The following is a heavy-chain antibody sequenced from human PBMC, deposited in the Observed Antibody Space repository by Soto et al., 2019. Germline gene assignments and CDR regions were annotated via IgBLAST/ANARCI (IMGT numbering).Heavy chain of an antibody. D-gene: IGHD6-6*01. V-gene: IGHV3-30*18. Sequence: QVQLVESGGGVVQPGRSLRLSCAASGFTFSSYGMHWVRQAPGKGLEWVAVISYDGSNKYYADSVKGRFTISRDNSKNTLYLRMNSLRAEDTAVYYCAKERSSAFDYWGQGTLVTVSS. CDR3: AKERSSAFDY. CDR1: GFTFSSYG. CDR2: ISYDGSNK. J-gene: IGHJ4*02.